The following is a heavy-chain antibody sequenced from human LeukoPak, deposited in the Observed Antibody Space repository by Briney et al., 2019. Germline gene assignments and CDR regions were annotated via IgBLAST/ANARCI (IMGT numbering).Heavy chain of an antibody. D-gene: IGHD4-23*01. V-gene: IGHV4-4*02. J-gene: IGHJ4*02. CDR3: AKHGGRYFDS. Sequence: PSETLSLTCAVSGGSISTNTWWSWVRRPPGKGLEWIGQTSHDGNADYTPSLKSRVTISVDKSKNQLSLKLNSVTAADSAVYYCAKHGGRYFDSWGQGTLVTVSS. CDR1: GGSISTNTW. CDR2: TSHDGNA.